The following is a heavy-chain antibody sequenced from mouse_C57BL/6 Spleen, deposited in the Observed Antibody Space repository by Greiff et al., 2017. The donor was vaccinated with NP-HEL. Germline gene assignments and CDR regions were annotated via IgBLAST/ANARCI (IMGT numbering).Heavy chain of an antibody. CDR3: ARPISTMVTTGFAY. V-gene: IGHV1-55*01. CDR2: IYPGSGST. J-gene: IGHJ3*01. D-gene: IGHD2-2*01. CDR1: GYTFTSYC. Sequence: QVQLQQPGAELVKPGASVTMSCKASGYTFTSYCITWVKQRPGQGLEWIGDIYPGSGSTNYNEKFKSKATLTVDTSSSTAYMQLSSLTSEDSAVYYCARPISTMVTTGFAYWGQGTLVTVSA.